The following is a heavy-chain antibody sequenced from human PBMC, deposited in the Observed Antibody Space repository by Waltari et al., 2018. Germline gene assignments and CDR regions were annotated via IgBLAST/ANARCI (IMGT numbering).Heavy chain of an antibody. CDR1: GYSFTSYW. J-gene: IGHJ4*02. CDR3: ARRTWFGVEKGCFDY. D-gene: IGHD3-10*01. CDR2: IYPGDSDT. Sequence: EVQLVQSGAEVTKPGESLKISCKGSGYSFTSYWLGWVRQMPGKGREWMGIIYPGDSDTRYSPSFQGQVTISADKSISTAYLQWSSLKASDTAMYYCARRTWFGVEKGCFDYWGQGTLVTVSS. V-gene: IGHV5-51*01.